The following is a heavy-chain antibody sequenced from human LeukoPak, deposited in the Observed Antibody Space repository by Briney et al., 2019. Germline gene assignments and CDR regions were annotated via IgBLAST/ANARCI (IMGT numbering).Heavy chain of an antibody. D-gene: IGHD2-15*01. CDR3: AAGYCSGGSCYGFVDY. CDR1: GFTFSSYA. V-gene: IGHV3-23*01. J-gene: IGHJ4*02. CDR2: ISGSGGST. Sequence: PWGSLRLSCAASGFTFSSYAMSWVRQAPGKGLEWVSAISGSGGSTYYADSVKGRFTISRDNSKNTLYLQMNSLRAEDTAVYYCAAGYCSGGSCYGFVDYWGQGTLVTVSS.